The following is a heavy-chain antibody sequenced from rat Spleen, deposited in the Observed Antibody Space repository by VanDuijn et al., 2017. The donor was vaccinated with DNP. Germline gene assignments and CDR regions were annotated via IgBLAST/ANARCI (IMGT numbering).Heavy chain of an antibody. CDR2: INTDGGST. D-gene: IGHD4-3*01. V-gene: IGHV5S23*01. J-gene: IGHJ4*01. CDR3: TSPVPSGHYVMDA. CDR1: GFTFSDYY. Sequence: EVQLVESGGGLVQPGRSLKLSCAASGFTFSDYYMAWVRQAPKKGLEWVASINTDGGSTYYPDSVKGRFTISRDNAENTVYLQMNSLRSEDTATYYCTSPVPSGHYVMDAWGQGTSVTVSS.